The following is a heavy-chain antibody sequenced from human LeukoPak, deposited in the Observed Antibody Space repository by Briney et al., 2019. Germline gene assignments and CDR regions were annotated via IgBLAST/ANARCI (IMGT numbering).Heavy chain of an antibody. V-gene: IGHV3-30-3*01. CDR1: GFTFSSYT. Sequence: PGGSLRLSCAASGFTFSSYTMHWVRQAPGKGLEWVAVISYDGSNKYYADSVKGRFTISRDNSKNKLSLQMNSQRAEDTDVYYCARRSDYNTNGYYFDCWGQGTPVTVSS. CDR3: ARRSDYNTNGYYFDC. J-gene: IGHJ4*02. CDR2: ISYDGSNK. D-gene: IGHD4-11*01.